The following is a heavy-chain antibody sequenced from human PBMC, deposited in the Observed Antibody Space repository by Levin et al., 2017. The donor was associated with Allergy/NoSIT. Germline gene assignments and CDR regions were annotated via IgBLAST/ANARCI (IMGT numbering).Heavy chain of an antibody. CDR2: INHSGST. J-gene: IGHJ4*02. CDR3: ARRLWLDY. CDR1: GGSFSGYY. V-gene: IGHV4-34*01. D-gene: IGHD4/OR15-4a*01. Sequence: SETLSLTCAVYGGSFSGYYWSWIRQPPGKGLEWIGEINHSGSTNYNPSLKSRVTISVDTSKNQFSLKLSSVTAADTAVYYCARRLWLDYWGQGTLVTVSS.